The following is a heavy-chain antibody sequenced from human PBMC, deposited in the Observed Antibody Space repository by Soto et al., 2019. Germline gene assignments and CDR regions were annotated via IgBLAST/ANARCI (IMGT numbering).Heavy chain of an antibody. V-gene: IGHV3-7*01. Sequence: EVQLVESGGGLVQPGGSLRLSCAASGFTSSSYWMTWVRQAPGKGLEWVANINYDGSEKNYVDSVKGRFTISRDNAKNSLWLQMNSLGVDDTAVYYCARRGFYYHHKDVWGKGTTVTVSS. D-gene: IGHD3-10*01. CDR3: ARRGFYYHHKDV. CDR2: INYDGSEK. CDR1: GFTSSSYW. J-gene: IGHJ6*03.